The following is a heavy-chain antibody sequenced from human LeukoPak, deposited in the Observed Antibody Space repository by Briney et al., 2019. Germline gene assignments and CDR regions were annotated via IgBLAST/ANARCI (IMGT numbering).Heavy chain of an antibody. J-gene: IGHJ4*02. CDR2: IYYSGST. CDR3: ARRAVAGSTGTFDY. Sequence: SETLSLTCTVSGGSISSRNYYWGWIRQPPGKGLEWIGSIYYSGSTYYNPSPKSRVTISVDTSKNQFSLKLSSVTAADTAVYYCARRAVAGSTGTFDYWGQGTLVTVSS. CDR1: GGSISSRNYY. D-gene: IGHD6-19*01. V-gene: IGHV4-39*01.